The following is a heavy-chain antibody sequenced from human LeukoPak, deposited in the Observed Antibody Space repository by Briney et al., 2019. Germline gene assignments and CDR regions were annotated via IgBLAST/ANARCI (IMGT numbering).Heavy chain of an antibody. CDR3: ARDAFGSTWDHGAFDI. D-gene: IGHD6-13*01. Sequence: KPGGSLRLSCAASGFTFSDYYMSWIRQSPGKGLEWVSYISSSATTIYYADSVKGRFTISRDNAKNSLYLQMNSLRAEDTAVYYCARDAFGSTWDHGAFDIWGQGTMVTVSS. CDR1: GFTFSDYY. V-gene: IGHV3-11*04. J-gene: IGHJ3*02. CDR2: ISSSATTI.